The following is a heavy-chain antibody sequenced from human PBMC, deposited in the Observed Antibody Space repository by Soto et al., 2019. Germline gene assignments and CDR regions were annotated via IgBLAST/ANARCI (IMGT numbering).Heavy chain of an antibody. J-gene: IGHJ4*02. D-gene: IGHD3-22*01. CDR3: ARDSRSGYYLDY. Sequence: QLQLQESGSGLVKPSQTLSLTCAVSGGSISSGGYSWNWIRQPPGKGLEWIGYIYHSGGTDYNPSHKSRVTITVDSYNNQFSLKLSSVTAADTAVYYCARDSRSGYYLDYWGQGTLVTVSS. CDR1: GGSISSGGYS. V-gene: IGHV4-30-2*01. CDR2: IYHSGGT.